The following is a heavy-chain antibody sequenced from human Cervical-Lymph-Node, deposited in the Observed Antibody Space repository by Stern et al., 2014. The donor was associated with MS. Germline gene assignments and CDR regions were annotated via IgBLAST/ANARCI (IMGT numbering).Heavy chain of an antibody. D-gene: IGHD4-17*01. CDR3: ARDRAYGDYKAYYFDY. Sequence: QVQLVQSGGGVVQPGRSLRLSCAASGFTFSSYGMHWVRQAPGKGLEWVAGIWYDGSNKYYADSVKGRFTISRDNSKNTLYLQMNSLRAEDTAVYYCARDRAYGDYKAYYFDYWGQGTLVTVSS. J-gene: IGHJ4*02. CDR1: GFTFSSYG. V-gene: IGHV3-33*01. CDR2: IWYDGSNK.